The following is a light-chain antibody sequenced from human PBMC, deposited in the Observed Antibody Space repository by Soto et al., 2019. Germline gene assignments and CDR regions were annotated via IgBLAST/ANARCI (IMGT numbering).Light chain of an antibody. CDR1: SSNIGGRN. J-gene: IGLJ1*01. CDR3: AAWDYSLTAHV. Sequence: QSVLTQPPSASGTPGQRVTISCSGSSSNIGGRNVNWYQQLPGTAPRLLIFNNNQRPSGVPDRFSGSKSGTSASLAITGLQSEDEADYYCAAWDYSLTAHVFGVGTKLTVL. CDR2: NNN. V-gene: IGLV1-44*01.